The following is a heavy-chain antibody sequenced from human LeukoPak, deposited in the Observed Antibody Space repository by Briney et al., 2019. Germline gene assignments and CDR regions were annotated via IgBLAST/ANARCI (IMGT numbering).Heavy chain of an antibody. CDR1: GLTFRNYG. D-gene: IGHD1-26*01. CDR3: ATDRNSGKYYDY. Sequence: PGGSLRLSCAAPGLTFRNYGMHWVRQAPGKGVEWVAVIWYDGSNQYYLDSVKGRFTVSRDNAKNTLYLQMNSLRAEDTAVYYCATDRNSGKYYDYWGQGTLVTVSS. V-gene: IGHV3-33*01. J-gene: IGHJ4*02. CDR2: IWYDGSNQ.